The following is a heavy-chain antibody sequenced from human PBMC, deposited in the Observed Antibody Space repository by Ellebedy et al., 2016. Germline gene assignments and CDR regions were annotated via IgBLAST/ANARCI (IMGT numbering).Heavy chain of an antibody. CDR1: GFTVTNDY. Sequence: GGSLRLSXVASGFTVTNDYMTWVRQAPGKGLEWVSLIDSDGKTYYADSVKGRFTISRDNSKNTLYLQMNSLRAEDTAVYYCATRRYGNSDIWGLGTTVTVSS. J-gene: IGHJ3*02. D-gene: IGHD4-11*01. CDR2: IDSDGKT. V-gene: IGHV3-53*01. CDR3: ATRRYGNSDI.